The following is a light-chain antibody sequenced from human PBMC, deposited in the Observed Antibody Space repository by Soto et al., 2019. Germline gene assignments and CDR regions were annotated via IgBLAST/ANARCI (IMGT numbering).Light chain of an antibody. Sequence: QSALTQPASVSGSPGQSITISCTGTSSDVGGYDYVSWYQQHPGKAPKLIIYEVTHRPSGVSNRFSGSKSGNTASLTISGLQAEDEADYYCSSYTTTNTYVFGTGTKVTVL. J-gene: IGLJ1*01. CDR2: EVT. CDR1: SSDVGGYDY. V-gene: IGLV2-14*01. CDR3: SSYTTTNTYV.